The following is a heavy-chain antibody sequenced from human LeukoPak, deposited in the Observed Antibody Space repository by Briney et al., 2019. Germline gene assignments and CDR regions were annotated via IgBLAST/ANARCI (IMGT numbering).Heavy chain of an antibody. D-gene: IGHD3-22*01. CDR2: ISYDGINK. CDR1: GFTFSSYA. CDR3: ARLDYYDSSNFDY. V-gene: IGHV3-30-3*01. J-gene: IGHJ4*02. Sequence: PGRSLRLSCAASGFTFSSYAMHWVRQAPGKGLEWVAVISYDGINKYYADSVKGRFTISRDNSKNTLYLQMNSLRAEDTAVYYCARLDYYDSSNFDYWGQGTLVTVSS.